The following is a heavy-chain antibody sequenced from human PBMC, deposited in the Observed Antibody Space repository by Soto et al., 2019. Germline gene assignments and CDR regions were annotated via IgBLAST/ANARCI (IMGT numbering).Heavy chain of an antibody. D-gene: IGHD3-3*01. CDR2: IWYDGSNK. Sequence: SLRLSCAASGFTFSSYGMHWVRQAPGKGLEWVAVIWYDGSNKYYADSVKGRFTISRDNSKNTLYLQMNSLRAEDTAVYYCARDLLDFWSGYLPETYYGMDVWGQGTTVTVSS. V-gene: IGHV3-33*01. J-gene: IGHJ6*02. CDR1: GFTFSSYG. CDR3: ARDLLDFWSGYLPETYYGMDV.